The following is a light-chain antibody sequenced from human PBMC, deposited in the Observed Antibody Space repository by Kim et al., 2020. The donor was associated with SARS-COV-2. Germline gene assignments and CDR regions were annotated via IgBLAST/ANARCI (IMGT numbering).Light chain of an antibody. J-gene: IGKJ4*01. CDR1: QGINNH. CDR3: LQHTTHPLT. V-gene: IGKV1-17*03. Sequence: SACVGDRITITCRACQGINNHFAWFQQNPGKAPQRLIYAASSLHSGVPSRFSGSGYGTEFTLTISTLQPEDSATYYCLQHTTHPLTFGGGTKLEI. CDR2: AAS.